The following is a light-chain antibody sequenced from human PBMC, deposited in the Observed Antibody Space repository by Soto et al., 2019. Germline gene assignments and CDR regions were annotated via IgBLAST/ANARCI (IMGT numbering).Light chain of an antibody. CDR1: QSISSW. CDR2: KAS. V-gene: IGKV1-5*03. CDR3: QQYDVYSYT. J-gene: IGKJ2*01. Sequence: DIQMTQSPSTLSASVGDRVTITCRASQSISSWLAWYQQKPGKAPKLLIYKASTLASGVPSRFSGSGSGTEFSLTISRLQPDDFAAYSCQQYDVYSYTFGQGTRLEIK.